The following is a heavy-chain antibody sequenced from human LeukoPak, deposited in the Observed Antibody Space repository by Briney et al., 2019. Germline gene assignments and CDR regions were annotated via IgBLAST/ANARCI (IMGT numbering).Heavy chain of an antibody. D-gene: IGHD3-16*01. CDR3: ARPKGGALFDY. Sequence: GESLKISCKGSGYSFTSYWIGWVRQLPGKGLEGMGIIYPGDSVTKYSPSFQGQVTLSAATSITTAYRQWTSLKATDTAMDYCARPKGGALFDYWGQETLVTVSS. CDR1: GYSFTSYW. CDR2: IYPGDSVT. J-gene: IGHJ4*02. V-gene: IGHV5-51*01.